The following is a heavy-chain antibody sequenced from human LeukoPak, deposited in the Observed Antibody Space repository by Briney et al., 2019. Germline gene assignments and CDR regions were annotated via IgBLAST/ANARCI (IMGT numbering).Heavy chain of an antibody. CDR1: GFTFSSYG. V-gene: IGHV3-33*06. J-gene: IGHJ4*02. D-gene: IGHD5-24*01. CDR2: IWYDGSNK. Sequence: GGSLRLSCAASGFTFSSYGMHWVRQAPGKGLEWVAVIWYDGSNKYYADSVKGRFTISRDNSKNTLYLQMNSLRAEDTAVYYCAKGGNNFAFDYWGQGTLVTVSS. CDR3: AKGGNNFAFDY.